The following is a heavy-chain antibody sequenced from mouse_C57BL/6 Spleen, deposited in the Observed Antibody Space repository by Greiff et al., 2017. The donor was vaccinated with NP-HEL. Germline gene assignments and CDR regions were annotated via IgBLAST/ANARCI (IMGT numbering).Heavy chain of an antibody. V-gene: IGHV5-6*01. D-gene: IGHD2-4*01. Sequence: EVNVVESGGDLVKPGGSLKLSCAASGFTFSSYGMSWVRQTPDKRLEWVATISSGGSYTYYPDSAKGRFTISRDNAKNTLYLQMSSLKSEDTAMYYCARLYYDYDVGAMDYWGQGTSVTVSS. CDR3: ARLYYDYDVGAMDY. J-gene: IGHJ4*01. CDR2: ISSGGSYT. CDR1: GFTFSSYG.